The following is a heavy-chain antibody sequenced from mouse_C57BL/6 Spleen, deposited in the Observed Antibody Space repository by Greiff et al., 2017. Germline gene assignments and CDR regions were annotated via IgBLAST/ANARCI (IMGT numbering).Heavy chain of an antibody. CDR2: IHPNSGST. Sequence: QVQLKQPGAELVKPGASVKLSCKASGYTFTSYWMHWVKQRPGQGLEWIGMIHPNSGSTNYNEKFKSKATLTVDKSSSTAYMQLSSLTSEDSAVYYCARYYYGSSYENYWGQGTTLTVSS. J-gene: IGHJ2*01. D-gene: IGHD1-1*01. CDR1: GYTFTSYW. CDR3: ARYYYGSSYENY. V-gene: IGHV1-64*01.